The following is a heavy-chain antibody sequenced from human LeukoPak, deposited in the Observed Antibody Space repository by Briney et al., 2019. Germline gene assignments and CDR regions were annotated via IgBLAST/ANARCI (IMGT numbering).Heavy chain of an antibody. J-gene: IGHJ4*02. V-gene: IGHV1-2*02. D-gene: IGHD6-19*01. Sequence: PVASVKVSCKASGYTFTGYYIHWVRQAPGQGLEWVGWINPNSGGTNYAQKFQGRVTMIRDTSISTAYMQLSRLTSDDTAVYYCASGTSIAVPGTHFDYWGQGSLVTVSS. CDR1: GYTFTGYY. CDR3: ASGTSIAVPGTHFDY. CDR2: INPNSGGT.